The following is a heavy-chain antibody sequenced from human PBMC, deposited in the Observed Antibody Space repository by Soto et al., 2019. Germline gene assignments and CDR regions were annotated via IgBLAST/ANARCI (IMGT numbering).Heavy chain of an antibody. CDR1: GFTFSNYW. CDR3: ARDKWNYYNYYGMDV. CDR2: INSDASTI. D-gene: IGHD1-20*01. J-gene: IGHJ6*02. Sequence: DVQLVESGGGLVQPGGSLRLSCAASGFTFSNYWMHWVRQAPGKGLVWVAYINSDASTIKYADSVKGRFTISRDNARNPLYLQMNSLRGDDTAVYYCARDKWNYYNYYGMDVWGQGTRVTVS. V-gene: IGHV3-74*03.